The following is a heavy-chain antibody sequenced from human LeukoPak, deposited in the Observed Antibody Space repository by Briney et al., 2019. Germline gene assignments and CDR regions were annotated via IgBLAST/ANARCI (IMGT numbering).Heavy chain of an antibody. V-gene: IGHV3-23*01. Sequence: PGGSLRLSCAASGFTFSSYAMSWVRQAPGKGLEWVSAISGSGGSTYYADSVKGRFTISRDNSKNTLYLQMNSLRAEDTAVYYCAKELVSGPTVTPGPDGYWGQGTLVTVSS. CDR2: ISGSGGST. CDR3: AKELVSGPTVTPGPDGY. CDR1: GFTFSSYA. J-gene: IGHJ4*02. D-gene: IGHD4-17*01.